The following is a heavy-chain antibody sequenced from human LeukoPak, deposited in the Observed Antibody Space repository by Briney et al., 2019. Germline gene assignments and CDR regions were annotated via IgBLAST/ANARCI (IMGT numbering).Heavy chain of an antibody. Sequence: GGSLRLSCAASGFTYSSYAMSWVRQAPGKGLDWVSAISGSGGSTYYADSVKGRFTISRDNSKNTLYLQMNSLRAEDTAVYYCARGPFAYSSPAAAFDIWGQGTMVTVSS. CDR3: ARGPFAYSSPAAAFDI. CDR2: ISGSGGST. J-gene: IGHJ3*02. D-gene: IGHD6-13*01. V-gene: IGHV3-23*01. CDR1: GFTYSSYA.